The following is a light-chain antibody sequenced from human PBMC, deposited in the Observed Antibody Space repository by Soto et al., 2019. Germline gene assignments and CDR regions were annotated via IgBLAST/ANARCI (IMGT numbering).Light chain of an antibody. CDR2: KAS. Sequence: DSQMTQSPSTLYASVGDRVTITCRASQRISSWLAWYKQKRGKAPKFLVYKASSLESGVQSRFSGSGSGTEFTLTLSSLQPDDCATHYCKQYESDSLNCGGGTKVEL. CDR1: QRISSW. J-gene: IGKJ4*01. V-gene: IGKV1-5*03. CDR3: KQYESDSLN.